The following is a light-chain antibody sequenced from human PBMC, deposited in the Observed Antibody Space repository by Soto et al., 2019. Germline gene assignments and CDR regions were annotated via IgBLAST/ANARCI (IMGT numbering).Light chain of an antibody. CDR2: GAS. V-gene: IGKV3-15*01. J-gene: IGKJ4*01. CDR1: QSVSSN. Sequence: EIVMTQSPATLSVSPGERATLSCRASQSVSSNLAWYQQKPGQAPRLLIYGASTRATGIPARFSGSGSGTAFTLTIISLQSEDFAVYYCQQYNNWPPLTFGGGTKVEIK. CDR3: QQYNNWPPLT.